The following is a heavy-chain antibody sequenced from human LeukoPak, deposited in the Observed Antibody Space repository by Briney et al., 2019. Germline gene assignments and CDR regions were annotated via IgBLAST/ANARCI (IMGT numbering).Heavy chain of an antibody. CDR1: GFSLRTSGVG. Sequence: SGPTLFKPTPTLTLTCSLSGFSLRTSGVGVVWIRQPPEKALEWLALIYWNDDKRYSPSLKSRLTITKDTSKNQVVLTMTDMDPVDTATYYCADVGRLTGADYWGQGTLVTVSS. CDR2: IYWNDDK. D-gene: IGHD2-15*01. J-gene: IGHJ4*02. V-gene: IGHV2-5*01. CDR3: ADVGRLTGADY.